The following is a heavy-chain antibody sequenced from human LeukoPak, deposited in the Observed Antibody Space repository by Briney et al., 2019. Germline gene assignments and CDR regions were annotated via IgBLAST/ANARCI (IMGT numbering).Heavy chain of an antibody. D-gene: IGHD2-15*01. Sequence: GGSMRLSCAASGFSVGTNYMTWVRQAPGKGLEWVSGISWNSGHIGYADSVKGRFTISRDSAKNSLYLQMNSLRAEDTALYYCAKDTFGGLYAFDIWGQGTMVTVSS. CDR2: ISWNSGHI. CDR3: AKDTFGGLYAFDI. V-gene: IGHV3-9*01. CDR1: GFSVGTNY. J-gene: IGHJ3*02.